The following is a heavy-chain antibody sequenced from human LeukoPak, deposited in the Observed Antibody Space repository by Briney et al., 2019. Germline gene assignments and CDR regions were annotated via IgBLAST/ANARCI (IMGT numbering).Heavy chain of an antibody. Sequence: PGGSLRLSCAASGFTFSSYSMNWVRQAPGKGLEWVSSISSSSSYIYYADSVKGRFTISRDNAKNSLYLQMNSLRAEDTAVYYCARDGRGDWDFDYWGQGTLVTVSS. CDR3: ARDGRGDWDFDY. D-gene: IGHD1-1*01. J-gene: IGHJ4*02. V-gene: IGHV3-21*01. CDR2: ISSSSSYI. CDR1: GFTFSSYS.